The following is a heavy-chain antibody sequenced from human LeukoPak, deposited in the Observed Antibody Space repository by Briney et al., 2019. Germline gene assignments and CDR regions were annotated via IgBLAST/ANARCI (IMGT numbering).Heavy chain of an antibody. Sequence: GESLKISCQGSANTFSDYWIGWVRQMPGKGLEWMGVIYPDDSQTTYSPSFERQVTISADKSINTAYLQWNSLKATDTAMYYCAIREMITHNAFDIWGQGTMVTVSA. CDR1: ANTFSDYW. CDR3: AIREMITHNAFDI. V-gene: IGHV5-51*01. D-gene: IGHD1-14*01. CDR2: IYPDDSQT. J-gene: IGHJ3*02.